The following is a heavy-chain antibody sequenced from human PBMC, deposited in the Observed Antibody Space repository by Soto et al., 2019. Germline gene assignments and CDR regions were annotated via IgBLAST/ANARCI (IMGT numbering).Heavy chain of an antibody. D-gene: IGHD6-6*01. Sequence: GASVKVSCKASGGTFSSYAISWVRRAPGQGLEWMGGIIPIFGTANYAQKFQGRVTITADKSTSTAYMELSSLRSEDTAVYYCAREQLVHSVFDYWGQGTLVTVSS. V-gene: IGHV1-69*06. CDR3: AREQLVHSVFDY. J-gene: IGHJ4*02. CDR1: GGTFSSYA. CDR2: IIPIFGTA.